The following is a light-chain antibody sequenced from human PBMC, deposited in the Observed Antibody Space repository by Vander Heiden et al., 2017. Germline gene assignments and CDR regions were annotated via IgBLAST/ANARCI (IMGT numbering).Light chain of an antibody. J-gene: IGKJ2*01. Sequence: DMQMTQFPSTLSASVGYRVTITCRSSQSISSWLAWYQYIPGKAPKLLIYKVSSLVSGVPSRFSGSGSVTEFTLTIIILQPDDFATYYCQQDNSYPYTFGQGTKLEIK. CDR3: QQDNSYPYT. V-gene: IGKV1-5*03. CDR2: KVS. CDR1: QSISSW.